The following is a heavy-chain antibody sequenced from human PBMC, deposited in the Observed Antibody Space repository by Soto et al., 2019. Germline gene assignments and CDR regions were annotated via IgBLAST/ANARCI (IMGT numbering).Heavy chain of an antibody. J-gene: IGHJ6*02. CDR3: ARESGGMDV. CDR2: ISSSGAYT. Sequence: GSLRLSCAVSGFTFSDYYMSWIRQAPGKGLEWVSWISSSGAYTNYADSVKGRFTISRDNAKNSLYLQINSLRAEDTAVYYCARESGGMDVWGQGTTVTVSS. V-gene: IGHV3-11*06. D-gene: IGHD6-25*01. CDR1: GFTFSDYY.